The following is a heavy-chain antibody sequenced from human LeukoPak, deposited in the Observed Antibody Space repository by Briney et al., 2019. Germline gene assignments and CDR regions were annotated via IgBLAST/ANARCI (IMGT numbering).Heavy chain of an antibody. D-gene: IGHD6-19*01. J-gene: IGHJ5*02. CDR1: GFTFSSHW. CDR2: INSDGSSI. CDR3: ARCTIGDGSGWCTWFAP. V-gene: IGHV3-74*01. Sequence: PGGSLRLSCAASGFTFSSHWMHWVRQAPGKGLVWVSRINSDGSSISYADSVKGRFTISRDDFKSTVFLQMDSLRPEDTAVYYCARCTIGDGSGWCTWFAPWGQGTLVTVSS.